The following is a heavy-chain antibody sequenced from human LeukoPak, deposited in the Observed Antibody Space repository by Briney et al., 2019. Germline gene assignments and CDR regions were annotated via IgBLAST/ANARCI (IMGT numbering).Heavy chain of an antibody. CDR2: IYPGDSDS. CDR1: GYSFTSYW. CDR3: ARHKFSSSGRLFGAFDI. Sequence: GESLKISCKGSGYSFTSYWIGWVRQMPGKGLEWMGIIYPGDSDSRYNPSFQGQVTISADKSISTAYLQWNSLKASDTAMYYCARHKFSSSGRLFGAFDIWGQGTMVTVSS. J-gene: IGHJ3*02. V-gene: IGHV5-51*01. D-gene: IGHD6-19*01.